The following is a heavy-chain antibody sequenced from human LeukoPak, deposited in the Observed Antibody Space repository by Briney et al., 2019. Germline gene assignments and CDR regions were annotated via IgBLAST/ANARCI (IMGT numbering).Heavy chain of an antibody. CDR3: GGGGYLLDY. J-gene: IGHJ4*02. Sequence: GGSLRLSCAASGFSLGTDWMNWVRQAPGKGLVWVSRINSDGSTTTYADSVKGRFTISRDNAKNTLYPQMNGLRAEDTAVYYCGGGGYLLDYWGQGTLVTVSS. CDR1: GFSLGTDW. CDR2: INSDGSTT. D-gene: IGHD1-26*01. V-gene: IGHV3-74*01.